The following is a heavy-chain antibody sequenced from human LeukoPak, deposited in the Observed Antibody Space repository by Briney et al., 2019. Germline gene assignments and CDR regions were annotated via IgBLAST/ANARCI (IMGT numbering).Heavy chain of an antibody. V-gene: IGHV1-2*02. J-gene: IGHJ4*02. D-gene: IGHD3-3*01. Sequence: ASAKVSCKASGYTFTGYYMHWGRQAPGQGLEWMGWINPNSGGTNYAQKFQGRVTMTRDTSISTAYMELSRLRSDDTAVYYCARASRRITIVGLGENGYWGEGTLVTVSS. CDR1: GYTFTGYY. CDR3: ARASRRITIVGLGENGY. CDR2: INPNSGGT.